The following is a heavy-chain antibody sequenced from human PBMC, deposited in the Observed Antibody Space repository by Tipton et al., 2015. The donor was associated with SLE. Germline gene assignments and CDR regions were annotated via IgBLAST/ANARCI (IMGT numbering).Heavy chain of an antibody. D-gene: IGHD6-19*01. Sequence: QLVQSGAEMKKPGASVKVSCQASGYTFTRNGITWVRQAPGQGLEWMGWISTYNGNTNYAQKLQGRVTMTSDTSTSTAYMELRSLRSDDTAMYYCARAGAVASIYYYGMDVWGQGTTVTVSS. V-gene: IGHV1-18*01. J-gene: IGHJ6*02. CDR1: GYTFTRNG. CDR2: ISTYNGNT. CDR3: ARAGAVASIYYYGMDV.